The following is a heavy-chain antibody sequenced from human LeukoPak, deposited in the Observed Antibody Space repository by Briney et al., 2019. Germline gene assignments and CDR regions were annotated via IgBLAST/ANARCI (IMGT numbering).Heavy chain of an antibody. Sequence: SETLSLTCTVSGGSISSYYWSWIRQPPGKGLGWIGYIYYSGSTNYNPSLKSRVTISVDTSKNQFSLKLSSVTAADTAVYYCARVPGYCSSTSCYNPIYYYYGMDVWGQGTTVTVSS. CDR1: GGSISSYY. V-gene: IGHV4-59*12. CDR3: ARVPGYCSSTSCYNPIYYYYGMDV. CDR2: IYYSGST. D-gene: IGHD2-2*01. J-gene: IGHJ6*02.